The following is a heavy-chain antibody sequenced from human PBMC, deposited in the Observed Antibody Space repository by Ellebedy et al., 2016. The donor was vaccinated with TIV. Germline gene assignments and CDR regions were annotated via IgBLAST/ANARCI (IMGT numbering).Heavy chain of an antibody. CDR2: ISAYNGNT. V-gene: IGHV1-18*01. CDR3: AAAGDYVWGSYRYPHYYYGMDV. J-gene: IGHJ6*02. CDR1: GYTFTSYG. Sequence: ASVKVSXXASGYTFTSYGISWVRQAPGQGLEWMGWISAYNGNTNYAQKLQGRVTMTTDTSTSTAYMELSSLRSEDTAVYYCAAAGDYVWGSYRYPHYYYGMDVWGQGTTVTVSS. D-gene: IGHD3-16*02.